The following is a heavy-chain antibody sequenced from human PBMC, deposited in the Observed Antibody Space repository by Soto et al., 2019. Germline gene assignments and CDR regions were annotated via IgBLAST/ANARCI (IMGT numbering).Heavy chain of an antibody. CDR2: IYYSGST. D-gene: IGHD7-27*01. Sequence: TVSGGSISSYYWSWIRQPPGKGLEWIGYIYYSGSTNYNPSLKSRVTISVDTSKNQFPLKLSSVTAADTAVYYCASLTGDRGYYYYGMDVWGQGTTVTVSS. J-gene: IGHJ6*02. CDR3: ASLTGDRGYYYYGMDV. V-gene: IGHV4-59*01. CDR1: GGSISSYY.